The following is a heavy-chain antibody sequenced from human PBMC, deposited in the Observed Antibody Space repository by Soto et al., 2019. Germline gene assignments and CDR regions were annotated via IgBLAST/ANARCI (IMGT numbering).Heavy chain of an antibody. J-gene: IGHJ4*02. D-gene: IGHD5-12*01. CDR2: IIPLFRTA. CDR1: SGTFDNFA. Sequence: QVLLVQSGSEVKKPGSSVKVSCKASSGTFDNFAVSWVRQAPGQGFEWVGGIIPLFRTANYAQKFQGRVTITADESSRTGFLELRILTSAGTAVYYCAGVVEIGCGYGFASWGQGSLVTVSS. CDR3: AGVVEIGCGYGFAS. V-gene: IGHV1-69*01.